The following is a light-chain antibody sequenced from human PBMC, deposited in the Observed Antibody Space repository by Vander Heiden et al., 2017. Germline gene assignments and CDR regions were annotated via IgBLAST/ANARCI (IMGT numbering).Light chain of an antibody. V-gene: IGLV1-40*01. CDR1: SSNIGAGYD. J-gene: IGLJ2*01. CDR3: QSYDSSLGGNVV. Sequence: QSVLTQPPSVSGAPGPRVTISCTGRSSNIGAGYDVHWYQQLPGTAPKLLIYGNSNRPSGVPDRFSGSKSGTSASLAITGLQAEDEADYYCQSYDSSLGGNVVFGGGTKLTVL. CDR2: GNS.